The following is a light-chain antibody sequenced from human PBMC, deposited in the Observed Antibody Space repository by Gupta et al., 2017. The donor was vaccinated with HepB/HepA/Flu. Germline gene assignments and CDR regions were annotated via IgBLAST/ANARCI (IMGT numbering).Light chain of an antibody. CDR3: CSYAGSSTVV. J-gene: IGLJ2*01. CDR2: DVI. CDR1: SSDVGSYNL. V-gene: IGLV2-23*02. Sequence: QSALTQPASVSGSPDKSIPISGPGTSSDVGSYNLVSWYQQHPGKAPKLMIYDVIKRPSGVSNCFSGSKSGNTASLTISGLQAEDEADYFCCSYAGSSTVVFGGGTKLTVL.